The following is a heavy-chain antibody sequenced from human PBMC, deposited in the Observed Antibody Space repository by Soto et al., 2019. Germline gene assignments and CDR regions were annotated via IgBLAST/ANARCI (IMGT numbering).Heavy chain of an antibody. CDR3: AKPYYFDTLSAFDI. V-gene: IGHV3-23*01. D-gene: IGHD3-22*01. Sequence: GGSLRLSCAASGFTFSSYAMSWVRQSPGKGLEWVSAISGSGGSTYDADSVKGRFTISRDNSKNTMYLQMNSLRAEDTAVYYCAKPYYFDTLSAFDIWGQGTMVTVSS. CDR2: ISGSGGST. CDR1: GFTFSSYA. J-gene: IGHJ3*02.